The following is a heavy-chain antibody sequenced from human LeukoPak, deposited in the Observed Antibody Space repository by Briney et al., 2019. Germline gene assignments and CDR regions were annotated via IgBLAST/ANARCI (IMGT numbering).Heavy chain of an antibody. CDR3: ARGGSSSSGGL. Sequence: PGGSLRLSCAASGFTFSSYAMHWVRQAPGKGLEWVAVISYDGSNKYYADSVKGRFTISRDNSKNTLYLQMNSLRAEDTAVYYCARGGSSSSGGLWGQGTLVTVSS. CDR1: GFTFSSYA. J-gene: IGHJ4*02. D-gene: IGHD6-6*01. CDR2: ISYDGSNK. V-gene: IGHV3-30*01.